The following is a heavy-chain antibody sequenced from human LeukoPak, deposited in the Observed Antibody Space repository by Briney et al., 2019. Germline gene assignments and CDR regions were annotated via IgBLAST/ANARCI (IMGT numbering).Heavy chain of an antibody. Sequence: GASVKVSCKASGYTFTSYYMHWERQAPGQWLEWMGIINPSGSSTSYAQKFQGRVTMTGDMSTSTVYMELSSLRSEDTAVYYCARDSGIAVAGIHFNWFDPWGQGTLVTVSS. CDR1: GYTFTSYY. V-gene: IGHV1-46*01. CDR3: ARDSGIAVAGIHFNWFDP. CDR2: INPSGSST. J-gene: IGHJ5*02. D-gene: IGHD6-19*01.